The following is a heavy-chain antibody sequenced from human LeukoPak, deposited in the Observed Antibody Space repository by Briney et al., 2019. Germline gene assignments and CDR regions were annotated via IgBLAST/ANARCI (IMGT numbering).Heavy chain of an antibody. Sequence: PGGSLRLSCEASGFNFNKYSMNWVRQAPGKGLEWVSYISMSSNPIDYADSVKGRFTISRDNAKNSLYLQMNSLRAEDTAVYYCARAGSYSSGRYYFDYWGQGTLVTVSS. CDR1: GFNFNKYS. V-gene: IGHV3-48*04. D-gene: IGHD6-19*01. J-gene: IGHJ4*02. CDR3: ARAGSYSSGRYYFDY. CDR2: ISMSSNPI.